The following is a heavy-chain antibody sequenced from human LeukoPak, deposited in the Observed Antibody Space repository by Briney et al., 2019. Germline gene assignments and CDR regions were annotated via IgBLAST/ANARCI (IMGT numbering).Heavy chain of an antibody. J-gene: IGHJ4*02. D-gene: IGHD2-2*01. CDR3: AKDSPAVVVPAY. Sequence: GGSLRLSCAASGFTFSSYAMSWVRQAPGKGLEWVSAISGGSGGNTYYADSVKGRFTISRDNSKNTVYLQMNSLRAEDTAVYCCAKDSPAVVVPAYWGQGTLVTVSS. CDR2: ISGGSGGNT. CDR1: GFTFSSYA. V-gene: IGHV3-23*01.